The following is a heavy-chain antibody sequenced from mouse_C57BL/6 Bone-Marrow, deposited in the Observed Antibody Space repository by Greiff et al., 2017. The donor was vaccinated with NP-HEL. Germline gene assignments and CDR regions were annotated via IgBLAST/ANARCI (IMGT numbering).Heavy chain of an antibody. J-gene: IGHJ4*01. CDR2: INYDGSST. V-gene: IGHV5-16*01. CDR3: AREYDYYAMDY. CDR1: GFTFSDYY. Sequence: EVKLMESEGGLVQPGSSMKLSCTASGFTFSDYYMAWVRQVPEKGLEWVANINYDGSSTYYLDSLKSRFIISRDNAKNILYLQMSSLRSEDTATYYCAREYDYYAMDYWGQGTSVTVSS.